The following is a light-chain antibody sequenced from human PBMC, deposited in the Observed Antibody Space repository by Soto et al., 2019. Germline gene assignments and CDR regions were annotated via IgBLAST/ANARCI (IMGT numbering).Light chain of an antibody. CDR2: GAS. Sequence: EIVLTQSPGTLSLSPGERATLSCRASQSVSSSYLAWYQQKPGQAPRLLIYGASSRATGIPVRFSGSGSGTDFTLTISSLEPEDSAVYYCQQYGSSLLMYTFGQGTKLEIK. CDR1: QSVSSSY. J-gene: IGKJ2*01. V-gene: IGKV3-20*01. CDR3: QQYGSSLLMYT.